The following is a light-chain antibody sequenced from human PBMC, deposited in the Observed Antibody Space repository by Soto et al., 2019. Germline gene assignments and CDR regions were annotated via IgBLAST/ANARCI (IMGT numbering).Light chain of an antibody. Sequence: QSVLTQPHSASGTPGQRVTISCSGSSSNIGTSSVHWFQQLPGTAPKLLISTTNQRPSGVPERFSGSKSGTSASLAISGLQSEDEDDYYCAAWDDSLNGHVFGTRTKVTV. CDR2: TTN. CDR1: SSNIGTSS. V-gene: IGLV1-44*01. CDR3: AAWDDSLNGHV. J-gene: IGLJ1*01.